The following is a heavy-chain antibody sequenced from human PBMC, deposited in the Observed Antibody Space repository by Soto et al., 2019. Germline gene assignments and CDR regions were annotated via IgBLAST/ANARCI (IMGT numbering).Heavy chain of an antibody. CDR2: MSGSSSTT. D-gene: IGHD1-7*01. Sequence: GGSRRLSCSTSGLTFGNYAMSWVRQAPGGGLEWVSSMSGSSSTTYYADSVRGRFTISRDRSKNTLYLQMSSLRAEDTALYYCAKNQERELPRVIDFWGQGTLVTVSS. J-gene: IGHJ4*02. CDR1: GLTFGNYA. V-gene: IGHV3-23*01. CDR3: AKNQERELPRVIDF.